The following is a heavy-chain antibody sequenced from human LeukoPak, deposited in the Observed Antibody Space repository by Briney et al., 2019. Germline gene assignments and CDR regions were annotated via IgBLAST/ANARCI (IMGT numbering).Heavy chain of an antibody. V-gene: IGHV3-21*01. CDR3: ARDQESSSSDGGAFDI. D-gene: IGHD6-13*01. CDR1: GFTFSSYS. CDR2: ISSSSSYI. J-gene: IGHJ3*02. Sequence: GGSLRLSCAASGFTFSSYSMNRVRQAPGKGLEWVSSISSSSSYIYYADSVKGRFTISRDNAKNSLYLQMNSLRAEDTAVYYCARDQESSSSDGGAFDIWGQGTMVTVSS.